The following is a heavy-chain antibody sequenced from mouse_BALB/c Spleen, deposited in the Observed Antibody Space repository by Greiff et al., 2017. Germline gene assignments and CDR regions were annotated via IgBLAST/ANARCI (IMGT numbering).Heavy chain of an antibody. CDR3: AREGNFDV. CDR1: GFTFSDYY. J-gene: IGHJ1*01. CDR2: ISDGGSYT. Sequence: EVHLVESGGGLVKPGGSLKLSCAASGFTFSDYYMYWVRQTPEKRLEWVATISDGGSYTYYPDSVKGRFTISRDNAKNNLYLQMSSLKSEDTAMYYCAREGNFDVWGAGTTVTVSS. V-gene: IGHV5-4*02.